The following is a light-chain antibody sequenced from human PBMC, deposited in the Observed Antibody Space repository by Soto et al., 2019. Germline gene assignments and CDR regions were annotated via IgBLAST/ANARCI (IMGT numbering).Light chain of an antibody. J-gene: IGKJ4*01. Sequence: AIRMTQSPSSLAASTGDRVTITCRASQGISSYLAWYQQKPGKAPKLLIYAASTLQSGVPSRFSGSGSGTDFTLTISSLQPEDFETYYCLQDYNYPLTFGGGTKVDIK. V-gene: IGKV1-8*01. CDR2: AAS. CDR1: QGISSY. CDR3: LQDYNYPLT.